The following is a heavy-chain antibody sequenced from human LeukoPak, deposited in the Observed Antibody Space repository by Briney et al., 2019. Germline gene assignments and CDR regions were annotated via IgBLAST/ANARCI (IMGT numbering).Heavy chain of an antibody. CDR2: LGIAGDT. CDR1: GFTVSSYA. Sequence: GGSLRLSCAASGFTVSSYAMHWVRQPIGKGLEWVSALGIAGDTFYPGSVKGRFTISRENAKNSLYLQMNSLRAEDTAMYYCAREVVSIPSYFESWGQGTLVTVSS. V-gene: IGHV3-13*01. CDR3: AREVVSIPSYFES. J-gene: IGHJ4*02. D-gene: IGHD2-15*01.